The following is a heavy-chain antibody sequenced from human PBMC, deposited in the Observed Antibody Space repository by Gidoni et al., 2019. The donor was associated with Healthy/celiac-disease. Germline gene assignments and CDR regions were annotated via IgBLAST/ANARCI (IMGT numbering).Heavy chain of an antibody. CDR2: IYYSGST. D-gene: IGHD3-3*01. Sequence: QLQLQESGPGLVKTSETLSLTCTVSGGSISSSSYYWGGIRQPPGQGLEWIGSIYYSGSTYYNPSLKSRGTISVDTSKNQFSLKLSSVTAADTAVYYFASGKDYDFWSGYGWFDPWGQGTLVTVSS. CDR3: ASGKDYDFWSGYGWFDP. V-gene: IGHV4-39*07. CDR1: GGSISSSSYY. J-gene: IGHJ5*02.